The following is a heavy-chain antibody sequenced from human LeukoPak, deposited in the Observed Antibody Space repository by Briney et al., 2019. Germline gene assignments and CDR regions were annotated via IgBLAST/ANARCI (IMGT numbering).Heavy chain of an antibody. D-gene: IGHD2-15*01. CDR1: GYSFSNDW. CDR2: IYPADSDT. Sequence: GESLKISCKGSGYSFSNDWIGWVRQMPGKGLEWMGIIYPADSDTMYSPSFQGQVTISADKSISTAYLQWNSLGASDTAMYYCARRGCIGGTCYGYWGQGTLVTVSS. V-gene: IGHV5-51*01. J-gene: IGHJ4*02. CDR3: ARRGCIGGTCYGY.